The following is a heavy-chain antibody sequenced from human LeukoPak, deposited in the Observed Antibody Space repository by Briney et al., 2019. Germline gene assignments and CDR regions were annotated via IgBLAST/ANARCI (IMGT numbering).Heavy chain of an antibody. J-gene: IGHJ4*02. CDR3: ARGSSDYPRYFDY. CDR1: GYTFTGYV. CDR2: INTGNGNT. D-gene: IGHD3-22*01. V-gene: IGHV1-3*04. Sequence: GASVKVSCKASGYTFTGYVMHWVRQAPGQRLEWMGWINTGNGNTKYSQKFQGRVTITRDTSASTAYMELSSLRSEDTAVYYCARGSSDYPRYFDYWGQGSLVTVSS.